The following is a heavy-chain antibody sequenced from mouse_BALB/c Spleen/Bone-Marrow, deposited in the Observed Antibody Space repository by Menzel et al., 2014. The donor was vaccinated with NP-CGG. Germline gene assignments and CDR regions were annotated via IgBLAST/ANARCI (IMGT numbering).Heavy chain of an antibody. CDR2: ISSGGGST. Sequence: EVKLVESGGGLVKPGGSLKLSRAASGFAFSSYDMSWVRQTPEKRLEWVAYISSGGGSTYYPDTVKGRFTISRDNAKNTLYLQMSSLKSEDTAMYYCARPLYYYGSSPFYAMDYWGQGTSVTVSS. CDR3: ARPLYYYGSSPFYAMDY. CDR1: GFAFSSYD. D-gene: IGHD1-1*01. J-gene: IGHJ4*01. V-gene: IGHV5-12-1*01.